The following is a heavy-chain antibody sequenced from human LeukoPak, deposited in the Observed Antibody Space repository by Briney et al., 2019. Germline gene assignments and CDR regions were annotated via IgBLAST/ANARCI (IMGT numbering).Heavy chain of an antibody. CDR2: ISGSGGST. CDR1: GFTFSSYA. Sequence: GGSLRLSCAASGFTFSSYAMSWVRQAPGKGLEWVSAISGSGGSTYYADSVKGRFTISRDNSKNTLYLQMNSLRAEDTAVYYCAKDHSNRDPVLKKAGTEYYYMDVWGKGTTVTVSS. CDR3: AKDHSNRDPVLKKAGTEYYYMDV. V-gene: IGHV3-23*01. D-gene: IGHD6-19*01. J-gene: IGHJ6*03.